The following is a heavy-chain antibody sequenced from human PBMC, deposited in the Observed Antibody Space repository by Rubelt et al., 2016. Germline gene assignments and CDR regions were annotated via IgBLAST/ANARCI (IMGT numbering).Heavy chain of an antibody. CDR3: ARESLSIAARAVDD. Sequence: QLQLQESGPGLVKPSETLSLTCTVSGGSISRYYWSWIRQPPGKGLEWIGYIYYSGSTNYNPSLKSWVTISGSTAKNQFSLKLSSVTCAEPGVYYCARESLSIAARAVDDWGQGTLVAVSS. J-gene: IGHJ4*02. CDR1: GGSISRYY. D-gene: IGHD6-6*01. V-gene: IGHV4-59*01. CDR2: IYYSGST.